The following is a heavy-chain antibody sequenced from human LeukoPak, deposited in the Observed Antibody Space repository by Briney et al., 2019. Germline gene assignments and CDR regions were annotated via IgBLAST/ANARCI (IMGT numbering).Heavy chain of an antibody. J-gene: IGHJ4*02. Sequence: GGTLRLSCAASGFTFSSYGMSWVRQAPGKGLEWVSAISGSGGSTYYADSVKGWFTISRDNSKNTLYLQMNSLRAEDTAVYYCAKVYLRYFDWLSDDDYWGQGTLVTVSS. CDR3: AKVYLRYFDWLSDDDY. D-gene: IGHD3-9*01. CDR1: GFTFSSYG. V-gene: IGHV3-23*01. CDR2: ISGSGGST.